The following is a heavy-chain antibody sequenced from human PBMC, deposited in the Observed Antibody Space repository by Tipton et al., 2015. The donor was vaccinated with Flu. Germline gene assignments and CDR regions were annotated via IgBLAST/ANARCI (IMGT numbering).Heavy chain of an antibody. CDR2: LYPSGTS. J-gene: IGHJ4*02. CDR1: SGSIRSTNYF. V-gene: IGHV4-39*02. Sequence: TLSLTCTVSSGSIRSTNYFCAWIRQPPGKRLELIGSLYPSGTSYYNPSFKSRVTISLDTSKSHFSLNLSSVTAGDTAVYYCARLEGAFEGGHCVSSNCWINFWGQGTLVTVSS. D-gene: IGHD2-2*01. CDR3: ARLEGAFEGGHCVSSNCWINF.